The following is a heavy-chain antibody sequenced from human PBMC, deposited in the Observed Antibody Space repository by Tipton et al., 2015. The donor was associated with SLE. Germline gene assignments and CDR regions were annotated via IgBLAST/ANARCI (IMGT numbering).Heavy chain of an antibody. Sequence: LRLSCTVSGGSISSSSYYWGWIRQPPGKGLEWIGSIYYSGSTYYNPSLKSRVTISVDTSKNQFSLKLSSVTAADTAVYYCARDPNTIPSWYYYYGMDVWGQGTTVSVSS. V-gene: IGHV4-39*07. CDR3: ARDPNTIPSWYYYYGMDV. D-gene: IGHD2-2*01. CDR1: GGSISSSSYY. CDR2: IYYSGST. J-gene: IGHJ6*02.